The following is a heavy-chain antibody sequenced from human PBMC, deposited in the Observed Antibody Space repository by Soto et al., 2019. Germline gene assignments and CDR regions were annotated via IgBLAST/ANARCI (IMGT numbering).Heavy chain of an antibody. V-gene: IGHV2-5*02. CDR2: LYWDDDQ. CDR1: GLSLRTTGVG. J-gene: IGHJ6*02. Sequence: QVTLKESGPTLVKPTQTLTLTCTVSGLSLRTTGVGVGWVRQPPGKALEWLALLYWDDDQRYSPSLRRRLTIAKHISEQQVVLTMTNMDTVDTATYYCVQSRCGGDCLEIYSSHAYNGLDVWGQGTTVTVSS. CDR3: VQSRCGGDCLEIYSSHAYNGLDV. D-gene: IGHD2-21*02.